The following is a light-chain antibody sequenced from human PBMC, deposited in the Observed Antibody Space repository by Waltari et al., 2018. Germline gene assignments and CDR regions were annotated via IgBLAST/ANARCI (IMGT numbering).Light chain of an antibody. CDR1: SSNIGAGYA. CDR3: QSDDSSLDSVV. Sequence: QSVLTQPPSVSGAPGQRVTISCSGSSSNIGAGYAVQWYRHLPGKGPKPLIYVISVRPSGVPNRFSHSKSGASASLAITGLQADDEGHYYCQSDDSSLDSVVFGGGTKLTVL. J-gene: IGLJ2*01. CDR2: VIS. V-gene: IGLV1-40*01.